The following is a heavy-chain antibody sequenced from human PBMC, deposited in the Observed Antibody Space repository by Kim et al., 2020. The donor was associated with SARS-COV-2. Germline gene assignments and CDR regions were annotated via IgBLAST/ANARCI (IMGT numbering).Heavy chain of an antibody. V-gene: IGHV3-66*01. J-gene: IGHJ3*02. D-gene: IGHD1-1*01. CDR1: GFTVSSKY. Sequence: GGSLRLSCAASGFTVSSKYMSWVRQAPGKGLEWVSIIYSGSGTYYADSVKGRFTISRDNSKNTLYLQMISLRAEDTAVYYCARGDNRGGAFDIWGQGTMVTVSS. CDR3: ARGDNRGGAFDI. CDR2: IYSGSGT.